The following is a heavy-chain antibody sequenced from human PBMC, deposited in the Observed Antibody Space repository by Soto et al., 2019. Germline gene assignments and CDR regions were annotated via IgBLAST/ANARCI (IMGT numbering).Heavy chain of an antibody. CDR3: AHMGYTNGYVDY. J-gene: IGHJ4*02. D-gene: IGHD2-8*01. Sequence: QISLRESGPTLVKPTQTLTLTCSFSGFSLSTTGVGVGWIRQPPGKALEWLAVIYWDENKSYSPSLKSRLTITKDTSKNQVVLTMTNMEPVDTATYYCAHMGYTNGYVDYWGQETLVTVSS. V-gene: IGHV2-5*02. CDR2: IYWDENK. CDR1: GFSLSTTGVG.